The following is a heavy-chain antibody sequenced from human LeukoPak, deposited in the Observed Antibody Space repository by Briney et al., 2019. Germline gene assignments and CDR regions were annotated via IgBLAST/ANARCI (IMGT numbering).Heavy chain of an antibody. Sequence: ASVKVSCKASGYTLTGYYMHWVRQAPGQGLEWMGVINLSAGTTNYAQKFQGRVTMSRDMSTSTVYMELSSLTSEDTAVYYCAREMGVGSTMGYFYYWGQGTLVTVSS. V-gene: IGHV1-46*01. CDR2: INLSAGTT. CDR1: GYTLTGYY. CDR3: AREMGVGSTMGYFYY. J-gene: IGHJ4*02. D-gene: IGHD1-26*01.